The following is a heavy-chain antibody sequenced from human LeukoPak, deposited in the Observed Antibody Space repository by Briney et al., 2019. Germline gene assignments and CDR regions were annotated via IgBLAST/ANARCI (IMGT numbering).Heavy chain of an antibody. Sequence: GGSLRLSCAASGFTFSSYAMSWVRQAPGKGLEWVSAISGSGGSTYYADSVKGRFTISRDNSKNTLYLQMNSLRAEDTAVYYCAKDGDTRDPLYSSGWYVAASSAFDIWGQGTMVTVSS. CDR1: GFTFSSYA. CDR3: AKDGDTRDPLYSSGWYVAASSAFDI. J-gene: IGHJ3*02. V-gene: IGHV3-23*01. D-gene: IGHD6-19*01. CDR2: ISGSGGST.